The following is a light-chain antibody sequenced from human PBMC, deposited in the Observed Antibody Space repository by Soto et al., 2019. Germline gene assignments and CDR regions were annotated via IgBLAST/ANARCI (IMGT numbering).Light chain of an antibody. J-gene: IGKJ5*01. V-gene: IGKV3D-20*02. CDR3: QQYNNWHTIT. CDR2: DAS. CDR1: QSVSSRY. Sequence: EIVLTQSPCTLSLSPGERATLSCRASQSVSSRYLAWYQQKPGQAPRLLIYDASSRATGIPDRFSGGGSGTEFTLTISSLKSEDFAVYYCQQYNNWHTITFGHGTRLEIK.